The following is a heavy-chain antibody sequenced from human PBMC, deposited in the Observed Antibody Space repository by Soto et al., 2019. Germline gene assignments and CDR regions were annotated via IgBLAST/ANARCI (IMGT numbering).Heavy chain of an antibody. CDR2: IIPIFNST. V-gene: IGHV1-69*06. D-gene: IGHD2-2*02. CDR1: GSRFSNYV. CDR3: AREGRGKKAGYNGLVSLGY. Sequence: SVKVSCQVSGSRFSNYVISWVRQAPGHGLEWLGRIIPIFNSTKYAQSFQGRVTITADKSTSTASLELSSLRSDDTAVYYCAREGRGKKAGYNGLVSLGYWGQGTLVTVSS. J-gene: IGHJ4*02.